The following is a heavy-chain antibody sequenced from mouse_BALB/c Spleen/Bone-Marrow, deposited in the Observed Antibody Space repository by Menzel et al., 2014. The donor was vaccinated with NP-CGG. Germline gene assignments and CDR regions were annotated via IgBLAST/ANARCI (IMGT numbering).Heavy chain of an antibody. J-gene: IGHJ2*01. CDR3: AREVLRDYFDY. V-gene: IGHV5-12-1*01. Sequence: EVQLVESGGGLVKPGGSLKLSCAASGFAFSSYDMSWVRPTPEKRLEWVAYISSGGGSTYYPDTVKGRFTISRDNAKNTLYLQMSSLKSEDTAMYYCAREVLRDYFDYWGQGTTLTVSS. CDR1: GFAFSSYD. D-gene: IGHD1-1*01. CDR2: ISSGGGST.